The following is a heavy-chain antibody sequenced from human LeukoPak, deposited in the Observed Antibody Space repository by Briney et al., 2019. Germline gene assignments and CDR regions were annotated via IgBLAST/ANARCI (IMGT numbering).Heavy chain of an antibody. V-gene: IGHV4-30-4*08. Sequence: PSQTLSLTCTVSGGSISSGDYYWSWIRQPPGKGLEWIGYIYYSGSTYYNPSLKSRVTISVDTSKNQFSLKLSSVTAADTAVYYCARDPVALVVVPAAAHDAFDIWGQGTMVTVSS. CDR2: IYYSGST. CDR1: GGSISSGDYY. D-gene: IGHD2-2*01. J-gene: IGHJ3*02. CDR3: ARDPVALVVVPAAAHDAFDI.